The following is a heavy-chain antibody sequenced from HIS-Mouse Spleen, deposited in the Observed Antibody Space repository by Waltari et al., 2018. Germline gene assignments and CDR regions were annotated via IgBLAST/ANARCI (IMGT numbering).Heavy chain of an antibody. J-gene: IGHJ4*02. V-gene: IGHV3-74*01. CDR1: GFTFRSYW. CDR2: INSDGSST. CDR3: ARAIGGYSGPGIG. D-gene: IGHD5-12*01. Sequence: EVQLVESGGGLVQPGGSLVLSCAASGFTFRSYWMPVVRQAPGKGLVWVSRINSDGSSTSYADSVKGRFTISRDNAKNTLYLQMNSLRAEDTAVYYCARAIGGYSGPGIGWGQGTLVTVSS.